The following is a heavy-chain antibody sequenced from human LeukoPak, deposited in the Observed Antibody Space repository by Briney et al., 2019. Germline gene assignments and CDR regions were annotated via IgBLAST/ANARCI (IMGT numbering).Heavy chain of an antibody. CDR2: IYYSGST. Sequence: SETLSLTCTVSGGSISSYYWSWIRQPPGKGLEWIGYIYYSGSTNYNPSLKSRVTISVDTSKNQFSLKLSSVTAADTAVYYCARVMNKYSPYYYYMDVWGKGTTVTVSS. J-gene: IGHJ6*03. CDR1: GGSISSYY. CDR3: ARVMNKYSPYYYYMDV. V-gene: IGHV4-59*01. D-gene: IGHD6-6*01.